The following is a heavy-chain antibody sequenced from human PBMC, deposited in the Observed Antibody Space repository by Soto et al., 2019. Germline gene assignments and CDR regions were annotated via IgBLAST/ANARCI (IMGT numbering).Heavy chain of an antibody. Sequence: VQLEQSGPEVKKPGSSVKVSCKASGGTFSTSALSWVRQAPGQGLEWMGGIMPVFPTPDYAQKFQGRVTITADESTSTAYMAWGGLPSADTAVYYCARDKDRLQLGGNYYSILDVWCQGTAVTVSS. V-gene: IGHV1-69*12. CDR3: ARDKDRLQLGGNYYSILDV. CDR1: GGTFSTSA. J-gene: IGHJ6*02. D-gene: IGHD5-12*01. CDR2: IMPVFPTP.